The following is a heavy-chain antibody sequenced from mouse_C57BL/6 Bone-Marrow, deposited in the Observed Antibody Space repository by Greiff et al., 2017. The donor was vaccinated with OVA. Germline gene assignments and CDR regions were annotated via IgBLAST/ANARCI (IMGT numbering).Heavy chain of an antibody. CDR3: ARPDSSGYTWFAY. V-gene: IGHV5-12*01. Sequence: DVKLVESGGGLVQPGGSLKLSCAASGFTFSDYYMYWVRQTPEKRLEWVAYISNVGGSTYYPDTVKGRFTISRDNAKNTLYLQMSRLKSEDTAMYYCARPDSSGYTWFAYWGQGTLVTVSA. CDR2: ISNVGGST. D-gene: IGHD3-2*02. J-gene: IGHJ3*01. CDR1: GFTFSDYY.